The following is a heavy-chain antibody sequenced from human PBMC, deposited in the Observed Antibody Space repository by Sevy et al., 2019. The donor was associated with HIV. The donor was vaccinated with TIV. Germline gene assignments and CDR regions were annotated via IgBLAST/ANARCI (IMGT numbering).Heavy chain of an antibody. CDR1: GFTFSSYA. D-gene: IGHD6-19*01. Sequence: GGSLRLSCAASGFTFSSYAMSWVRQAPGKGLEWVSAISGSGGSTYYADSVKGRFTISRDNSKNTLYLQMNSLRAEDTAVYYCANLGGWYGDGADAGDDAFDIWGQGTMVTVSS. J-gene: IGHJ3*02. CDR3: ANLGGWYGDGADAGDDAFDI. CDR2: ISGSGGST. V-gene: IGHV3-23*01.